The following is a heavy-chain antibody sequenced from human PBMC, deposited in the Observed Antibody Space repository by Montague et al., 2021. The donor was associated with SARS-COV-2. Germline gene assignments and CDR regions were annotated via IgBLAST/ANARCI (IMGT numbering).Heavy chain of an antibody. D-gene: IGHD6-19*01. CDR3: ARHKDVSGWYEDAFDV. CDR2: ICYGGST. V-gene: IGHV4-39*02. CDR1: GGSISSSNYY. J-gene: IGHJ3*01. Sequence: SETLSLTCSVSGGSISSSNYYWGWIRQPPGKGLEWIGSICYGGSTYYNPSLKSRFTIPVDSSKNHFSLNLTSVTAADTAVYYCARHKDVSGWYEDAFDVWGPGTTVIVSS.